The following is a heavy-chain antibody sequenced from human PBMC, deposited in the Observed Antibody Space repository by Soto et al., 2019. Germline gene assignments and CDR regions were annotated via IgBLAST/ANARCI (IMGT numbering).Heavy chain of an antibody. Sequence: SETLSLTCTVSGGSISSGGYYWSWIRQHPGKGLEWIGYIYYSGSTYYNPSLKSRVTISVDTSKNQFSLKLSSVTAADTAVYYCARGSGGSSYYYYGMDVWGQGTTVTVSS. CDR3: ARGSGGSSYYYYGMDV. J-gene: IGHJ6*02. V-gene: IGHV4-31*03. CDR1: GGSISSGGYY. CDR2: IYYSGST. D-gene: IGHD2-15*01.